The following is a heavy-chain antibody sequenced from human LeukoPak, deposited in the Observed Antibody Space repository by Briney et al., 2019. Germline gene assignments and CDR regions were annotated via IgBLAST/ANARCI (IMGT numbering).Heavy chain of an antibody. CDR1: GGSISSSY. D-gene: IGHD7-27*01. CDR3: ASTLGPNDGFDI. CDR2: IYYSVST. Sequence: TLSLTCTVSGGSISSSYWSWIRQPPEKGLEWIGYIYYSVSTNYNPSLKSRVTISVDTSKNQFSLKLSSVTAADTAVYYCASTLGPNDGFDIWGQGTMVTVSS. V-gene: IGHV4-59*08. J-gene: IGHJ3*02.